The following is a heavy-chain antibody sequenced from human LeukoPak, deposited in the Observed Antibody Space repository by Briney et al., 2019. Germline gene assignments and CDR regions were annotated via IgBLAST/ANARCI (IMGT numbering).Heavy chain of an antibody. CDR2: ISSSSSYI. CDR3: AKGENYYDSRAFDY. Sequence: GGSLRLSCAASGFTFSSYSMNWVRQAPGKGLEWVSSISSSSSYIYYADSVKGRFTISRDNAKNSLYLQMNSLRAEDTAVYYCAKGENYYDSRAFDYWGQGTLVTASS. CDR1: GFTFSSYS. V-gene: IGHV3-21*04. J-gene: IGHJ4*02. D-gene: IGHD3-22*01.